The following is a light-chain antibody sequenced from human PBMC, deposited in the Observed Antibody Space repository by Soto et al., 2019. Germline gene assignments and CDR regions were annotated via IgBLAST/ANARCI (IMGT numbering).Light chain of an antibody. V-gene: IGKV3-20*01. Sequence: EIVLTQSPGTLSLSPVERATLSCRASQSVSNNYLAWYQQKPGQAPRLLIYGASSRASGIPDRFSGSGSGTDFTLTISRLEPEDFAVYYCQQYGSSPVTFGQGTKVDIK. CDR1: QSVSNNY. J-gene: IGKJ1*01. CDR2: GAS. CDR3: QQYGSSPVT.